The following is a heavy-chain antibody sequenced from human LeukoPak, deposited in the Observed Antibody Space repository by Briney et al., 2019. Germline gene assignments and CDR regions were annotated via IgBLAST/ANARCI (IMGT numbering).Heavy chain of an antibody. Sequence: GGSLRLSCAASGFTFSSYWMNWVRQAPGKGLEWVANIKQDGSDKYYVDSVKGRFTVSRDNAKNSLYLQMNSLRAEDTAVYYCARGGGRNLDYWGQRTLVTVSS. CDR1: GFTFSSYW. CDR3: ARGGGRNLDY. J-gene: IGHJ4*02. V-gene: IGHV3-7*01. D-gene: IGHD1-14*01. CDR2: IKQDGSDK.